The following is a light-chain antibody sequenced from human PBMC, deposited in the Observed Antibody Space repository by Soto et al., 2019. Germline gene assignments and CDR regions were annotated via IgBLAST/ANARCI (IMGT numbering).Light chain of an antibody. CDR3: QTWGTDIVV. V-gene: IGLV4-69*01. CDR1: SGHSSYA. J-gene: IGLJ2*01. CDR2: LNSDGSH. Sequence: QLVLTQSPSASDSLGASVKLTCTLSSGHSSYAIAWHQQQPEKGPRYLMKLNSDGSHSKGDGIPDRFSGSSSGAERYLTISSLQSEDQADYYCQTWGTDIVVFGGGTKLTFL.